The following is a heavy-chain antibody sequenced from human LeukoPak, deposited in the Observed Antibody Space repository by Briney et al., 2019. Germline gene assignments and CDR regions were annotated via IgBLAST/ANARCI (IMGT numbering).Heavy chain of an antibody. J-gene: IGHJ4*02. CDR2: IYPGDSDT. CDR3: ARPRAYYYDSSLGFDY. V-gene: IGHV5-51*01. Sequence: GESLKISCKGSGYSFTSYWIGWVRQMPGKGLEWMGIIYPGDSDTRYSPSFQGQVTISADKSISTAYLQWSSLKASDTAMYYCARPRAYYYDSSLGFDYWGQGTLVIVSS. CDR1: GYSFTSYW. D-gene: IGHD3-22*01.